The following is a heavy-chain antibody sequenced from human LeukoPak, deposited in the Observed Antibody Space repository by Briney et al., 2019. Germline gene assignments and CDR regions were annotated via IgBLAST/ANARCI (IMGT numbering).Heavy chain of an antibody. V-gene: IGHV5-51*01. Sequence: GESLKISCKGSGYSFTTYWIAWVRQMPGKGLEWMGMIYPGDSDTRYSPSFQGQVTISADKSISTAFLQWSSLKASDTAMYYCARQQVAYYYYYGMDVWGKGTTVTVSS. CDR2: IYPGDSDT. J-gene: IGHJ6*04. CDR1: GYSFTTYW. CDR3: ARQQVAYYYYYGMDV. D-gene: IGHD2-15*01.